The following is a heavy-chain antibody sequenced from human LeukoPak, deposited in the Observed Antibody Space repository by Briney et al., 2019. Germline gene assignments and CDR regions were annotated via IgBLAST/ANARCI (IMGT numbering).Heavy chain of an antibody. J-gene: IGHJ2*01. Sequence: PSETLSLTCTVSGGSISSYYWSWIRQPPGKGLEWIGYIYYSGSTNYNPSLKSRVTISVDTSKNQFSLKLSSVTAADTAVYYCARDAQLRPHWYFDLWGRGTLVTVSS. V-gene: IGHV4-59*01. CDR1: GGSISSYY. CDR2: IYYSGST. D-gene: IGHD1-26*01. CDR3: ARDAQLRPHWYFDL.